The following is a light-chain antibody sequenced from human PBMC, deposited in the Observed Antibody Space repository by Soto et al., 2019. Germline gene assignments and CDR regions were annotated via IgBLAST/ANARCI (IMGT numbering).Light chain of an antibody. CDR2: KAS. CDR3: QQYNSYSRWT. Sequence: DIQMTQSPSNLSASVGDRVTITCRASQSISSWLAWYQQKPGKAPKLLIYKASSLESGVPSRFSGSGSGTEFTLTISSLQPDDFATYYCQQYNSYSRWTFGQGTKLEIK. V-gene: IGKV1-5*03. CDR1: QSISSW. J-gene: IGKJ2*02.